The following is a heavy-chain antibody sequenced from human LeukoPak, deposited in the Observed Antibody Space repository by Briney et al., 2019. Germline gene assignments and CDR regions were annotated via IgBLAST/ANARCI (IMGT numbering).Heavy chain of an antibody. CDR3: ARDPVKSTYYYDSSGPPAY. D-gene: IGHD3-22*01. Sequence: GGSLRLSCAASGFTFSSYGMHWVRQAPGKGLEWVAVIWYDGSNKYYADSVKGRFTISRDNSKNTLYLQMNSLRAEDTAVYYCARDPVKSTYYYDSSGPPAYWGQGTLVTVSS. CDR2: IWYDGSNK. J-gene: IGHJ4*02. V-gene: IGHV3-33*01. CDR1: GFTFSSYG.